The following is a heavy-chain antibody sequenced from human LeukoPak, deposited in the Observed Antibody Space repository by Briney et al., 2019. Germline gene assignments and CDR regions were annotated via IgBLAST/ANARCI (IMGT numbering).Heavy chain of an antibody. V-gene: IGHV1-18*01. Sequence: GASVKVSCKASGYTFTSYGISWVRQAPGQGLEWMGWISAYNGNTNYAQKLQGRVTMTTDTSTSTAYMELRSLRSDDTAVYYCARGAGEYSSGWYGIDYYYMDVWGKGTTVTVSS. CDR2: ISAYNGNT. J-gene: IGHJ6*03. D-gene: IGHD6-19*01. CDR3: ARGAGEYSSGWYGIDYYYMDV. CDR1: GYTFTSYG.